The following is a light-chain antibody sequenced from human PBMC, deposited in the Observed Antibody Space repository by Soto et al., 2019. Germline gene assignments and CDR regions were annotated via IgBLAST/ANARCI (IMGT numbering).Light chain of an antibody. CDR3: QFYDGSLGGSRV. J-gene: IGLJ3*02. CDR2: GNS. Sequence: QSVLTQPPSVSGAPGQRVTISCTRSSSNIGAGYDVHWYQQLPGTPPKLLINGNSNRPTGGPDRFSCSKSGTSASLAITALQAEDEADYYCQFYDGSLGGSRVFGGGTTLTV. V-gene: IGLV1-40*01. CDR1: SSNIGAGYD.